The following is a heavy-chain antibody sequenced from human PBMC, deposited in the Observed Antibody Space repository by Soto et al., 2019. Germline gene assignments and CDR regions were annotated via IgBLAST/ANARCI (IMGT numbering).Heavy chain of an antibody. CDR3: LVTTSAFDI. V-gene: IGHV3-7*01. CDR2: IKQDGSEK. D-gene: IGHD4-17*01. CDR1: GFTLSNFW. Sequence: EVQLVESGGDLAQPGGSLRLSCAASGFTLSNFWVNWVRQAPGKGLEWVANIKQDGSEKYYVDSVKGRFTISRDNTKNSLFLQMNNLRAEDTAVYYCLVTTSAFDIWGQGTTLTVSS. J-gene: IGHJ3*02.